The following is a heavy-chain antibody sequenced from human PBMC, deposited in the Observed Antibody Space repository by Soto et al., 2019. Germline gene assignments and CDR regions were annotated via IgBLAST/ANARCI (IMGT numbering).Heavy chain of an antibody. Sequence: PSETLSLTCTVSGDSISSSDYYWAWIRQPPGKGLEWIGSIYYSGSTWYNSSLKSRVTISVDTSKNHFSLWLSSVTAADTAIYYFASLLHCSGSNCYGNWFDPWGQGTLVTVSS. J-gene: IGHJ5*02. V-gene: IGHV4-39*02. D-gene: IGHD2-2*01. CDR1: GDSISSSDYY. CDR2: IYYSGST. CDR3: ASLLHCSGSNCYGNWFDP.